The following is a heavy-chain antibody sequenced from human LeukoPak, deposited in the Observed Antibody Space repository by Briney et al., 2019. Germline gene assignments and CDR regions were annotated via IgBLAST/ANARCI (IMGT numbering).Heavy chain of an antibody. CDR1: GYTFTSYY. D-gene: IGHD1-1*01. CDR3: ARGYTTINLDY. CDR2: INPSGGAT. J-gene: IGHJ4*02. Sequence: ASVKVSCKASGYTFTSYYIHWVRQAPGQGLEWMGVINPSGGATTYAQKFHGRVTMTRDTSTSTVYMELSSLRSEDTAVYYCARGYTTINLDYWGQGTLVTVSS. V-gene: IGHV1-46*01.